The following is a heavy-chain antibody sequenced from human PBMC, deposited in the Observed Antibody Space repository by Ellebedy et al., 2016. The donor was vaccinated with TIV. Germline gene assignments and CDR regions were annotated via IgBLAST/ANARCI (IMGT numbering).Heavy chain of an antibody. D-gene: IGHD2-15*01. CDR2: IWYDGTAK. CDR3: ARELGGSGGSDFDY. V-gene: IGHV3-33*01. Sequence: GESLKISCAASEFTFSTYHMHWVRQAPGKGLEWVAVIWYDGTAKFYAESVKGRFTISRDNSQNTLYLETNSLRADDTALYYCARELGGSGGSDFDYWGQGTLVTVSS. CDR1: EFTFSTYH. J-gene: IGHJ4*02.